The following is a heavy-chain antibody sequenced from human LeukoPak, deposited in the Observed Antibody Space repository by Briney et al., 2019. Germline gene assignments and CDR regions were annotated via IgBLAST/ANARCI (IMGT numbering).Heavy chain of an antibody. CDR3: AIGSSSWYYFDY. V-gene: IGHV3-9*01. J-gene: IGHJ4*02. CDR2: ISWNSGSI. CDR1: GFTFDDYA. D-gene: IGHD6-13*01. Sequence: GRSLRLSCAASGFTFDDYAMHWVRQAPGKGLEWVSGISWNSGSIGYADSVKGRFTISRDNAKNSLYLQMNSLRAEDTAVYYCAIGSSSWYYFDYWGQGTLVTVSS.